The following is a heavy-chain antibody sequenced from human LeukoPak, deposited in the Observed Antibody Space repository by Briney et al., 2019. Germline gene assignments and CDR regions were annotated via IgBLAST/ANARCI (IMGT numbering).Heavy chain of an antibody. Sequence: AESLTLSCAVSGCSLSSYAMCWVRQPPPTGLELVSAISDTGNTSHAVSVKGRFTISRDSSKNTLFLQMNRLRPEDAAVYYCAKAPVTTCRGAFCYPFDYWGLGTLVTVSS. CDR1: GCSLSSYA. V-gene: IGHV3-23*01. CDR3: AKAPVTTCRGAFCYPFDY. CDR2: ISDTGNT. J-gene: IGHJ4*02. D-gene: IGHD2-15*01.